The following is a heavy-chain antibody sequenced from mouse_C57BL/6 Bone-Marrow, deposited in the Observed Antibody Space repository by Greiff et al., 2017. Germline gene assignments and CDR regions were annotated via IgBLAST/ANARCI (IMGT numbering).Heavy chain of an antibody. D-gene: IGHD1-1*01. CDR2: INPSSGYT. V-gene: IGHV1-4*01. CDR3: ARSKGIYYYDGMDD. Sequence: VKLMESGAELARPGASVKMSCKASGYTFTSYTMHWVKQRPGQGLEWIGYINPSSGYTKYNQKFKDKATLTADKSSSTAYMQLSSLTSEDSAVYYCARSKGIYYYDGMDDWGQGTSVTVSS. CDR1: GYTFTSYT. J-gene: IGHJ4*01.